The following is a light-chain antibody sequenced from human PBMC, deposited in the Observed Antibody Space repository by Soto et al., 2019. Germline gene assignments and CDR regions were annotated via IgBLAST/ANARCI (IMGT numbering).Light chain of an antibody. V-gene: IGKV3-20*01. CDR3: QQYGSSPRT. J-gene: IGKJ1*01. CDR2: GAS. CDR1: QSVSSNY. Sequence: EIVLTQSPGTLSLSPGERATLSCRASQSVSSNYLAWYQQKPGQAPRLLIYGASGRATGIPDRFSGSGSGTDFTLTISRLEPEDFEVYYCQQYGSSPRTFGQGTKVDIK.